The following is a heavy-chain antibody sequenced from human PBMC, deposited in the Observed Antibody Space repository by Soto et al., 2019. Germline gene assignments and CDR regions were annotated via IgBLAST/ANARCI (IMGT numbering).Heavy chain of an antibody. CDR2: IYYSGST. V-gene: IGHV4-31*03. CDR1: GGSINNDAYY. J-gene: IGHJ5*02. D-gene: IGHD3-16*01. CDR3: ARDYGGPFDP. Sequence: QVQLQESGPGLEKPSQTLSLTCTVSGGSINNDAYYWSWIRQHPGKGLEWIEYIYYSGSTYYNPSLKCRVTISVDTSKNQFSLKLSSVTAADTAVYYCARDYGGPFDPWGQGSLVTVSS.